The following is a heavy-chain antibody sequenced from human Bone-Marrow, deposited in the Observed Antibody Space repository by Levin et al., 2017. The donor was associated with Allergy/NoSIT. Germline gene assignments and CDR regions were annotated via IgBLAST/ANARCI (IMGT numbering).Heavy chain of an antibody. V-gene: IGHV3-7*01. CDR2: IKQDGSEK. CDR1: GFTFSSHW. D-gene: IGHD6-19*01. CDR3: VRGAGFLFDY. Sequence: SCAASGFTFSSHWMNWVRQAPGEGLEWVAIIKQDGSEKHYVDSVKGRFTISRDNAENSLYLQMDSLRAEDTAVYYCVRGAGFLFDYWGQGTLVTVSS. J-gene: IGHJ4*02.